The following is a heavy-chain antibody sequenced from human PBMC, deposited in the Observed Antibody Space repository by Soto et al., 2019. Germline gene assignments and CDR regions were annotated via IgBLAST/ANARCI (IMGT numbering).Heavy chain of an antibody. CDR1: GFTFSSYA. CDR2: ISYDGINK. V-gene: IGHV3-30*18. D-gene: IGHD3-22*01. CDR3: AKRKSSGRDAEAFAI. Sequence: QVQLVESGGGVIQPGRSLRLSCAASGFTFSSYAMHWVRQAPGKGLEWVAVISYDGINKYYVDSVKGRFTISRDNSHNTLDLQMNSLRAEDTAAYYCAKRKSSGRDAEAFAIWGQGTMVTVSS. J-gene: IGHJ3*02.